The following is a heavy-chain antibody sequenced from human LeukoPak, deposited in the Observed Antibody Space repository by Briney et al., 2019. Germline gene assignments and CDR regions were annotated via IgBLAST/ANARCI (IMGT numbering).Heavy chain of an antibody. D-gene: IGHD5-18*01. CDR1: GGSISSYY. V-gene: IGHV4-59*13. Sequence: SETLSLTCIVSGGSISSYYWSWIRQPPGKGLEWIGYIYYSGSTNYNPSLKSRVTISVDTSKNQFSLKLSSVTAADTAVYYCARDRGYSYGYWFDPWGQGTLVTVSS. CDR2: IYYSGST. J-gene: IGHJ5*02. CDR3: ARDRGYSYGYWFDP.